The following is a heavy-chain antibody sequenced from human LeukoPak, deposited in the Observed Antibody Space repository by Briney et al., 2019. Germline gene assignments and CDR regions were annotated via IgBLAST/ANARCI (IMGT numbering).Heavy chain of an antibody. Sequence: GRSLRLSWAASGFTFSSYGMHGVRQAPGKGLEWVSVIWYDGSNKYYADSGKGRFTISTGNSKNTLYLQIRALRAQETAVYYSARDRQWVVYGMDVWGQGNTVTVSS. J-gene: IGHJ6*02. CDR1: GFTFSSYG. CDR2: IWYDGSNK. V-gene: IGHV3-33*01. CDR3: ARDRQWVVYGMDV. D-gene: IGHD6-19*01.